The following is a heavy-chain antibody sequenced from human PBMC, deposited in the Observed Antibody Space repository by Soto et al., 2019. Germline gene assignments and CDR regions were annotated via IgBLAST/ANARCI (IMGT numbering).Heavy chain of an antibody. D-gene: IGHD3-16*01. Sequence: QAQLEQSGAEVKKPGASVRVSCKASEDTFANYDIIWVRQAPGQGLEWMGWVNPNNGNTGYAPKFQGRVTMTRDTSTRTAYLEMSGLRSADTAVYYCSRSEVGDFMDVWGRGTTVIVSS. CDR3: SRSEVGDFMDV. J-gene: IGHJ6*02. CDR2: VNPNNGNT. V-gene: IGHV1-8*01. CDR1: EDTFANYD.